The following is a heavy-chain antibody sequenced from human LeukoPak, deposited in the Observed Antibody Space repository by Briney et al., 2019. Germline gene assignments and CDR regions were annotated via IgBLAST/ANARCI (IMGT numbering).Heavy chain of an antibody. D-gene: IGHD4-23*01. CDR2: ISGSGGST. CDR3: AKGTRDLGGPPSFDY. V-gene: IGHV3-23*01. J-gene: IGHJ4*02. Sequence: GGSLRLSCAASGFTFSSYAMSWVRQAPGKGLEWVSAISGSGGSTYYADSVKGRFTISRDNSKNTLYLQMNSLRAEDTAVYYCAKGTRDLGGPPSFDYWGQGTLVTVSS. CDR1: GFTFSSYA.